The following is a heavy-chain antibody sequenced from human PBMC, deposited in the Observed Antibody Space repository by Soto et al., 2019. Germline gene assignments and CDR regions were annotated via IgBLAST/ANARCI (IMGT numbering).Heavy chain of an antibody. CDR2: ISSGGIT. J-gene: IGHJ4*02. CDR1: GFTVSSNY. CDR3: ARRAYYGSD. D-gene: IGHD3-10*01. V-gene: IGHV3-66*04. Sequence: CSAAGFTVSSNYMTWVRQVPGQGLECVSIISSGGITNYADSVKGRFTISRDNSKNTLYLQMNNLRGEDTGVYYCARRAYYGSDWGQGTLVTVSS.